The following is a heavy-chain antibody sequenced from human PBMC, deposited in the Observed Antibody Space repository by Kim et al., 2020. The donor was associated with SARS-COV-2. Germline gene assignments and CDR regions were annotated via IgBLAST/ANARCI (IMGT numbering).Heavy chain of an antibody. J-gene: IGHJ4*02. Sequence: GGSLRLSCAASGFTFSSYAMSWVRQAPGKGLEWVSAISGSGGSTYYADSVKGRFTISRDNSKNTLYLQMNSLRAEDTAVYYCAKVRGRYFDWSNLFDYWGQGTLVTVSS. CDR2: ISGSGGST. CDR3: AKVRGRYFDWSNLFDY. V-gene: IGHV3-23*01. D-gene: IGHD3-9*01. CDR1: GFTFSSYA.